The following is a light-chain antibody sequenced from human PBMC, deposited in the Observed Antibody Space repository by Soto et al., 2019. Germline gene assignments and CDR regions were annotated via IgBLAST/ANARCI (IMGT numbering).Light chain of an antibody. V-gene: IGKV4-1*01. J-gene: IGKJ4*01. Sequence: DIVMTQSPDSLAVSLGERATINCKSSQSLLYSSKNKNYLAWYQQKPGQPPKLLIYWASTRESGVPDRFSGSGFGTDFTLTISSLPAEDVAVYYCQQYYSTPPLTFGGVTKWEIK. CDR1: QSLLYSSKNKNY. CDR2: WAS. CDR3: QQYYSTPPLT.